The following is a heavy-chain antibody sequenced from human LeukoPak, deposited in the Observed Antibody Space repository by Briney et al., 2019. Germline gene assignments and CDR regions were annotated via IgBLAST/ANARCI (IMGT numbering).Heavy chain of an antibody. CDR1: GYTFTSYD. Sequence: GASVKVSCKASGYTFTSYDINWVRQATGQGLVWMGWMNPNSGNTGYAQKFQGRVTMTRNTSISTAYMELSSLRSEDTAVYYCARGRGSYDILTGYYVYWGQGTLVTVSS. CDR3: ARGRGSYDILTGYYVY. CDR2: MNPNSGNT. D-gene: IGHD3-9*01. V-gene: IGHV1-8*01. J-gene: IGHJ4*02.